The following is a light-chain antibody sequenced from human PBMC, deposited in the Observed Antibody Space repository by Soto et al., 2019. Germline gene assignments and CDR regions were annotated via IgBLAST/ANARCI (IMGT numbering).Light chain of an antibody. J-gene: IGLJ1*01. V-gene: IGLV2-8*01. Sequence: QSVLTQPPSASGSPGQSVAISCTGTSSDVGGYNYVSWYQQHPGKAPKLMIYEVNKRPSGVPDRFSGSKSGNTASLTVSGLQAEDEADYYCSSYAGSSTGLGTGTKVTVL. CDR2: EVN. CDR1: SSDVGGYNY. CDR3: SSYAGSSTG.